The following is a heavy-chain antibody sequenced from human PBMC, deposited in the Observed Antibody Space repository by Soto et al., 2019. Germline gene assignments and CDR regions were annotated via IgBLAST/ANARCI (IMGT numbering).Heavy chain of an antibody. J-gene: IGHJ6*02. V-gene: IGHV3-30-3*01. CDR2: ISNDGSNK. CDR1: GFMFNGYG. CDR3: ARGDTRFGSIRYYYDVMDV. Sequence: QVQLVESGGGVVQPGRSLRLSCAASGFMFNGYGLHWVRQAPGKGLEWVALISNDGSNKNYADSVKGRFTISRDTSKKMLYLQMNSLITEDTAVYYCARGDTRFGSIRYYYDVMDVWCQGTTVTVSS. D-gene: IGHD3-10*01.